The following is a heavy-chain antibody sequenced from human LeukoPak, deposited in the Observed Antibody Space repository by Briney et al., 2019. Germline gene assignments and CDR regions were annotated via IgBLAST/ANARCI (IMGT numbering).Heavy chain of an antibody. Sequence: GGSLRLSCAASGFAFSRYWMHWVRQAPGTWQVWVSRIHSDGISTTYADSVKGRFTISRDNAKNTLYLQMNSLRAEDTAVYYCARVGMGDYDFLDYWGQGTLVTVSS. CDR3: ARVGMGDYDFLDY. D-gene: IGHD5-12*01. J-gene: IGHJ4*02. CDR2: IHSDGIST. V-gene: IGHV3-74*01. CDR1: GFAFSRYW.